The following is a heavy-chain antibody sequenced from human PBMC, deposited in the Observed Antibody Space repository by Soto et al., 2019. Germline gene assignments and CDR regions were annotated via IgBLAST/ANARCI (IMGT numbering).Heavy chain of an antibody. D-gene: IGHD6-19*01. CDR1: GFTFSSYS. Sequence: EVQLVESGGGLVQPGGSLRLSCAASGFTFSSYSMNWVRQAPGKGLEWVSYISSSSSTIYYADSVKGRFTISRDNAKNSLYLQMNSLRDEDTAVYYCAFSSGWYETEYYFDCWGQGTLVTVSS. CDR2: ISSSSSTI. V-gene: IGHV3-48*02. CDR3: AFSSGWYETEYYFDC. J-gene: IGHJ4*02.